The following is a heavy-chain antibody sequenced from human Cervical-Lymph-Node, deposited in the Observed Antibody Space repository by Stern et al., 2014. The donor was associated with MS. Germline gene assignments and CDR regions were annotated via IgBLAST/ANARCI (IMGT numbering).Heavy chain of an antibody. CDR1: GGSVRSGSYY. J-gene: IGHJ4*02. CDR2: IYYSGST. D-gene: IGHD4-17*01. Sequence: QVQLQESGPGLVKPSETLSLTCTVSGGSVRSGSYYWSWIRQPPGQGLEWIGYIYYSGSTNYNPSLKSRVTISVDTSKNQFSLKLSSVTAADTAVYYCARDRSFYGDSYYFDYWGQGTLVTVSS. V-gene: IGHV4-61*01. CDR3: ARDRSFYGDSYYFDY.